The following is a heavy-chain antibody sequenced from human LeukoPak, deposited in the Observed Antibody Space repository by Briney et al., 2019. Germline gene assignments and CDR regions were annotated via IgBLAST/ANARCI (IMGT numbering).Heavy chain of an antibody. J-gene: IGHJ4*02. V-gene: IGHV3-9*01. Sequence: GGSLRLSCVGSGYNFHEYAMHWVRQVPGKGLEWGSGINWKSDKIGYADSVKGRFTISRDNSKNSLYLQMNSLRVEDTALYYCAKDRYCTSSSCPIDYWGQGTMVTVSS. D-gene: IGHD2-2*01. CDR2: INWKSDKI. CDR3: AKDRYCTSSSCPIDY. CDR1: GYNFHEYA.